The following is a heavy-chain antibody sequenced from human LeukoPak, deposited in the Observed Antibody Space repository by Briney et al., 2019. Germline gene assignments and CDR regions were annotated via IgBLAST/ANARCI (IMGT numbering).Heavy chain of an antibody. CDR3: ARGGQLVTYFDY. J-gene: IGHJ4*02. V-gene: IGHV3-20*04. Sequence: GGSLRLSCAASGFTFDDYGMSWVRQAPGKGLEWVSGITWNGGSTGFVDSVKGRFTISRDNAKNSLYLQMNGLSAEETALYYCARGGQLVTYFDYWGQGTLVTVSS. CDR1: GFTFDDYG. D-gene: IGHD6-6*01. CDR2: ITWNGGST.